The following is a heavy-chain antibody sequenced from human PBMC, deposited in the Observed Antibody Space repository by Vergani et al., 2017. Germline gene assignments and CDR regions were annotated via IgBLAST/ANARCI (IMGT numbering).Heavy chain of an antibody. CDR2: IRYDGSNK. Sequence: QVQLVESGGGVVQPGGSLRLSCAASGFIFSSYGMHWVRQAPGKGLEWVAFIRYDGSNKYYADSVKGRFTISRDNSKNTLYLQMNSLRAEDTAVYYCAKMGEEVVAAPGGVYWGQGTLVTVSS. D-gene: IGHD2-15*01. J-gene: IGHJ4*02. CDR1: GFIFSSYG. V-gene: IGHV3-30*02. CDR3: AKMGEEVVAAPGGVY.